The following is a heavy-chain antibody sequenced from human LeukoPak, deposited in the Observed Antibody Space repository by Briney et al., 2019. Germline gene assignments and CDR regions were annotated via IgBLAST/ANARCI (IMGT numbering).Heavy chain of an antibody. CDR1: GFTFSNFA. CDR2: INAASSNT. J-gene: IGHJ4*02. CDR3: AKVDGDYPFDY. Sequence: GGSLRLSCAASGFTFSNFAMTWVRQAPGKGLEWVSAINAASSNTYYADSVKGRFTISRDNSKNTVFLQMNSLRAEDTAVYYCAKVDGDYPFDYWGQGTLVTVSS. D-gene: IGHD4-17*01. V-gene: IGHV3-23*01.